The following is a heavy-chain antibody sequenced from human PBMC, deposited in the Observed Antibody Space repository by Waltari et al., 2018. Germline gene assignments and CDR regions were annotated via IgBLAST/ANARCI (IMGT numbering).Heavy chain of an antibody. J-gene: IGHJ4*02. Sequence: QVRLIESGGGAVQPGGSLRLPRFAPGFLFSPYGMHWVRQAPGKGLEWLTLISFDGKETYYGDSAEGRFTISRDNSRDTLYLQLDNLRVEDTAEYYCVKDNSHGGKFLDSWGPGAQVIVFS. CDR1: GFLFSPYG. CDR3: VKDNSHGGKFLDS. CDR2: ISFDGKET. V-gene: IGHV3-30*18. D-gene: IGHD2-15*01.